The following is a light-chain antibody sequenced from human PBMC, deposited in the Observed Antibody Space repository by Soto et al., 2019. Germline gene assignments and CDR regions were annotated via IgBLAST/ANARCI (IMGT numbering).Light chain of an antibody. CDR2: DTF. V-gene: IGKV3-11*01. Sequence: IVLTQSPASLSVSPGERATLSCRASRDIGTYLAWYQQRPGQAPRLFIYDTFNRASDAPDRFSGSGSGTVFTLTITDVAPEDSAIYFCQQRSSWPLTFGGGTKVEI. CDR3: QQRSSWPLT. J-gene: IGKJ4*01. CDR1: RDIGTY.